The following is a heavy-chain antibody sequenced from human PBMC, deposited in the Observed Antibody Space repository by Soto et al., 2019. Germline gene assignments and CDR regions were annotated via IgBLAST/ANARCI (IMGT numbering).Heavy chain of an antibody. Sequence: PSETLSLTCTVSGGSISSSSYYWGWIRQPPGKGLEWIGSIYYSGSTYYNPSLKSRVTISVDTSKNQFSLKLSSVTAADTAVYYCARGELIKYYYGSNWFDPWGQGTLVTVSS. CDR3: ARGELIKYYYGSNWFDP. D-gene: IGHD3-10*01. CDR1: GGSISSSSYY. CDR2: IYYSGST. J-gene: IGHJ5*02. V-gene: IGHV4-39*01.